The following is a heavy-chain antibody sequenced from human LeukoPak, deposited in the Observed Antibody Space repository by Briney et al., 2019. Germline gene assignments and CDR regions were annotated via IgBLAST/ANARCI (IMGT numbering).Heavy chain of an antibody. CDR3: ARDYPHKRFDI. V-gene: IGHV1-2*02. J-gene: IGHJ4*02. CDR2: ISPNSGDT. Sequence: ASVKVSCKASGYGFASLWVHWVRQAPGQGLEWVGYISPNSGDTGLAQKFQGRVTLTRDTSISTVYMEINGLTSDDTAVYFCARDYPHKRFDIWGQGTLVTVSS. CDR1: GYGFASLW.